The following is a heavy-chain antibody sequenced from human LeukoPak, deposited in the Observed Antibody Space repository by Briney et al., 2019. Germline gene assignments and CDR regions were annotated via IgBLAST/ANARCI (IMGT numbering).Heavy chain of an antibody. D-gene: IGHD3-16*01. J-gene: IGHJ4*02. Sequence: PGGSLRLSCAASGFTFSSYSMNWVRQAPGKGLGWVSSISSSSSYIYYADSVKGRFTISRDNAKNSLYLQMNSLRAEDTAVYYCAREPLRGAMAHFDYWGQGTLVTVSS. CDR1: GFTFSSYS. CDR3: AREPLRGAMAHFDY. CDR2: ISSSSSYI. V-gene: IGHV3-21*01.